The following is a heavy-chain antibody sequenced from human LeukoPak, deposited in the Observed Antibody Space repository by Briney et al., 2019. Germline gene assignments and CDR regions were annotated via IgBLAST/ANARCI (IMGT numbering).Heavy chain of an antibody. J-gene: IGHJ4*02. Sequence: SETLSLTCTDSGGSISSYYWSWIRQPPGKGLEWIGYIYYSGSTNYNPSLKSRVTISVDTSKNQFSLKLSSVTAADTAVYNCAREGGIAARPFGYWGQGTLVTVSS. V-gene: IGHV4-59*01. CDR1: GGSISSYY. CDR3: AREGGIAARPFGY. D-gene: IGHD6-6*01. CDR2: IYYSGST.